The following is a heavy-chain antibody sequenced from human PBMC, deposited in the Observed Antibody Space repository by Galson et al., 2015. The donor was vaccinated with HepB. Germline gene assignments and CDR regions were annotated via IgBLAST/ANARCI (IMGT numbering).Heavy chain of an antibody. CDR3: ARGVTTVHWYFDL. D-gene: IGHD4-17*01. CDR1: GFSVRSNY. J-gene: IGHJ2*01. V-gene: IGHV3-66*01. Sequence: SLRLSCAVSGFSVRSNYMSWVRQAPGKGLEWVSVIYSGGSTYYADSVKGRFTISRDNSKNTLFLQMNSLRAEDTAVYYCARGVTTVHWYFDLWGRGTLLTVSS. CDR2: IYSGGST.